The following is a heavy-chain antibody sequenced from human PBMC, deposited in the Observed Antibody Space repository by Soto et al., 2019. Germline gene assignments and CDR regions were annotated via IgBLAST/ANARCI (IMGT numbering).Heavy chain of an antibody. CDR1: GYTFTSYG. J-gene: IGHJ6*02. CDR2: ISAYNGNT. D-gene: IGHD3-10*01. V-gene: IGHV1-18*01. CDR3: ARDLDDRWGGARYYYGMDV. Sequence: QVQLVQSGAEVKKPGASVKVSCKASGYTFTSYGISWVRQAPGQGLEWMGWISAYNGNTKYAQKLQGRVTMTTDTSTSTAYMELRSLRSDDTAVYYCARDLDDRWGGARYYYGMDVWGQGTTVTVSS.